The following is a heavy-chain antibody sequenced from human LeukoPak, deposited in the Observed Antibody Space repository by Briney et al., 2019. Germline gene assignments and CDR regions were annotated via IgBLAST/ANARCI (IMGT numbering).Heavy chain of an antibody. D-gene: IGHD3-9*01. CDR3: ARYFGHFDY. CDR1: GFSFSHYA. Sequence: PGGSLRLSCAGSGFSFSHYAINWVRQAPGKGLEWVSSITSSSDYIYYADSVKGRFTISRDNAKNSLYLQMNSLRAEDTAVYYCARYFGHFDYWGQGTLVTVSS. CDR2: ITSSSDYI. V-gene: IGHV3-21*01. J-gene: IGHJ4*02.